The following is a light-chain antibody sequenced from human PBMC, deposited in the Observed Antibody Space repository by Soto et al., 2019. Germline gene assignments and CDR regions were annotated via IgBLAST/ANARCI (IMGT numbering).Light chain of an antibody. J-gene: IGKJ1*01. CDR1: QSVLYSAKNKNF. V-gene: IGKV4-1*01. CDR3: QQHYINPIT. Sequence: DIVITQSPDSLAVSLGERATIHCKSSQSVLYSAKNKNFLTWYQQKPGQPPKFXIYWASTRESGVPDRFTGSGYGTDFNLTINSLQAEDVAVYYCQQHYINPITFGQGTKVDIK. CDR2: WAS.